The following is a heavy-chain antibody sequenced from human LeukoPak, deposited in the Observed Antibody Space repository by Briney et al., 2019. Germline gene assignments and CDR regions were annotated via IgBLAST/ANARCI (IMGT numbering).Heavy chain of an antibody. CDR3: ARDLKSPRWLYYYDSSGFDY. J-gene: IGHJ4*02. Sequence: GGSLRLSCAASGFTFSSYAMHWVRQAPGKGLEWVAVISYDGSNKYYADSVKGRFTISRDNSKNTLYLQMNSLKAEDTAVYYCARDLKSPRWLYYYDSSGFDYWGQGTLVTVSS. CDR2: ISYDGSNK. D-gene: IGHD3-22*01. V-gene: IGHV3-30*04. CDR1: GFTFSSYA.